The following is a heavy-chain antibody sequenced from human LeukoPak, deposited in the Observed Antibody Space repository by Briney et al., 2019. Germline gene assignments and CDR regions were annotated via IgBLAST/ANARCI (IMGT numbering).Heavy chain of an antibody. J-gene: IGHJ5*01. CDR1: GYAFSNYW. Sequence: GESLKISCKGSGYAFSNYWIVWVRQMPGKGLEWMGIIYPGDSETRYSPSFQGQVTFSADKSISTAYLQWSSLKASDTAMYYCARRSYCYSTSCYGYWFDSWGQGTLVTVSS. D-gene: IGHD2-2*01. CDR2: IYPGDSET. V-gene: IGHV5-51*01. CDR3: ARRSYCYSTSCYGYWFDS.